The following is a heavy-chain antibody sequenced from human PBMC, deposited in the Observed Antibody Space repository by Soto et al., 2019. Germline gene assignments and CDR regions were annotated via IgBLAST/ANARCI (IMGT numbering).Heavy chain of an antibody. CDR1: GFSLSTSGMS. V-gene: IGHV2-70*01. CDR2: IDWDDDK. CDR3: ARRLSFGDIDYGMDV. D-gene: IGHD3-10*01. J-gene: IGHJ6*02. Sequence: SGPTLVNPTQTLTLTCSFPGFSLSTSGMSVSRIRQPPGKALEWLALIDWDDDKYYSTSLKTRLTISKDTSKNQVVLTLTNMDPVDTATYYCARRLSFGDIDYGMDVWGQGTTVTVSS.